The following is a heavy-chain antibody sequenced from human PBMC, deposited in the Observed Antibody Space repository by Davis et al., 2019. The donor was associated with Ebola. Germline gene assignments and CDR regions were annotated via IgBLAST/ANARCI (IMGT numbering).Heavy chain of an antibody. CDR1: GFTFSSYS. Sequence: PGGSLRLSCAASGFTFSSYSMNWVRQAPGKGLEWVSSISSSSSYIYYADSVKGRFTISRDNSKNTLYLQMNSLRAEGTAVYYCARERYSGSYYGNLDYWGQGTLVTVSS. CDR3: ARERYSGSYYGNLDY. J-gene: IGHJ4*02. V-gene: IGHV3-21*01. CDR2: ISSSSSYI. D-gene: IGHD1-26*01.